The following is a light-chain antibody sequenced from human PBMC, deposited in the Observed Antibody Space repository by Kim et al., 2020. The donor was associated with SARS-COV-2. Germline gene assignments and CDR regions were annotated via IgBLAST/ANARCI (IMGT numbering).Light chain of an antibody. CDR3: QQSYSTPYT. Sequence: SASVGDRVTITFRASQSISSYLHWYQQKPGKAPKLLIYAASSLQSGVPSRFSGSGSGTDFTLTISSLQPEDFATYYCQQSYSTPYTFGQGTKLEI. V-gene: IGKV1-39*01. CDR2: AAS. CDR1: QSISSY. J-gene: IGKJ2*01.